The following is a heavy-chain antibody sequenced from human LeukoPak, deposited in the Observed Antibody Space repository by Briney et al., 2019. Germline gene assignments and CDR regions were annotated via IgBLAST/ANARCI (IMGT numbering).Heavy chain of an antibody. V-gene: IGHV3-23*01. D-gene: IGHD3-22*01. J-gene: IGHJ4*02. CDR2: ISGSGGST. Sequence: PGGSLRLSCAASGFTFSSYAMSWVRQAPGKGLQWVSAISGSGGSTYHADSVKGRFTISRDNSKNTLYLQMNSLRAEDTAVYYCAKVGVPYYDSSAYFDYWGQGTLFTVSS. CDR3: AKVGVPYYDSSAYFDY. CDR1: GFTFSSYA.